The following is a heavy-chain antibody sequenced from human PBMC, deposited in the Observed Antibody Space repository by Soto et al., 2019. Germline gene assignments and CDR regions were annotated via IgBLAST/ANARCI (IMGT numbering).Heavy chain of an antibody. CDR2: IYYSGST. CDR1: GGSISSYY. D-gene: IGHD6-19*01. Sequence: QVQLQESGPGLVKPSETLSLTCTVSGGSISSYYWSWIRQPPGKGLEWIGYIYYSGSTNYNPSLMSRVTISVDTSKNQFSLKLRSVTAADTAVYYCVRGLQWLEGSFDSWGQGTLVTVSS. CDR3: VRGLQWLEGSFDS. J-gene: IGHJ4*02. V-gene: IGHV4-59*01.